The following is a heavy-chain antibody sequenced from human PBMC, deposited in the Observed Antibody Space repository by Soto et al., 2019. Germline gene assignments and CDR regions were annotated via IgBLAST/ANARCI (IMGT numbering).Heavy chain of an antibody. CDR1: GNIFDRYW. V-gene: IGHV3-7*04. Sequence: GGSLRLSCAASGNIFDRYWMNWVRQAPGRGLEWVANIKQDGREKNYVGSVEGRFTISRDNANSSLYLQMNSLRAEDTAIYYCAREPRFWTGTTDAFDIWGQGTMVTVSS. J-gene: IGHJ3*02. CDR3: AREPRFWTGTTDAFDI. D-gene: IGHD3-9*01. CDR2: IKQDGREK.